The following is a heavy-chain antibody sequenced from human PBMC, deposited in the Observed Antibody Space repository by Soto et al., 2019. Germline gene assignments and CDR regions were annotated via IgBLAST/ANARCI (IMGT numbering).Heavy chain of an antibody. CDR2: INAGSGDT. V-gene: IGHV1-3*01. CDR1: GYSFKTYS. Sequence: QVQLVQSGAEVKKPGASVKVSCEASGYSFKTYSIHWVRQAPGQRLEWMGSINAGSGDTKYSPHFQGRVTITRDTTATTAYMELRSLRSEDTAVYYCARNRLLWYEDFDPWGQGTLVTVSS. J-gene: IGHJ5*02. CDR3: ARNRLLWYEDFDP. D-gene: IGHD3-10*01.